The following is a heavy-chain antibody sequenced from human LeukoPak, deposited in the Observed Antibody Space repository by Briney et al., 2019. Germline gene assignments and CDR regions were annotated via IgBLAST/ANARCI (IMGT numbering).Heavy chain of an antibody. CDR1: GGSISSGGYY. CDR3: ARIAEMATIGH. V-gene: IGHV4-31*03. D-gene: IGHD5-24*01. CDR2: IYYSGST. J-gene: IGHJ4*02. Sequence: SETLSLTCTVSGGSISSGGYYWSWIRQHPGKGLEWIGYIYYSGSTNYNPSLKSRVTISVDTSKNQFSLKLSSVTAADTAVYYCARIAEMATIGHWGQGTLVTVSS.